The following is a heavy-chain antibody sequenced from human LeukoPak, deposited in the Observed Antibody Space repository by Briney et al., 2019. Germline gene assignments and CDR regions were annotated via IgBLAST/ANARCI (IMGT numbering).Heavy chain of an antibody. J-gene: IGHJ4*02. CDR2: ISGCAGST. CDR1: GFTFSTYA. Sequence: GGSLRLSCTASGFTFSTYAMTWVRQAPGKGLEWVSSISGCAGSTYYADSVKGRFTISRANSENTLYLQMNSLRAEDTAVYYCAKEREQQLGSDEGLTDYWGQGTLVTVSP. V-gene: IGHV3-23*01. CDR3: AKEREQQLGSDEGLTDY. D-gene: IGHD6-13*01.